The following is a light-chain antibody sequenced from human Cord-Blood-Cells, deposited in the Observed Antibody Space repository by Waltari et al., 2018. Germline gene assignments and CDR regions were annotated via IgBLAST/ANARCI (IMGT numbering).Light chain of an antibody. V-gene: IGKV1-17*03. J-gene: IGKJ1*01. Sequence: DIQMTQSPSAMSASVGDRVTITCRASHGISNYLALVQQKPGKVAKRLIYAASSLQSGVPSSFSGSGSEKEFTLTISRLTPEDFATYYCLQNNSYPGTFGQGTKVEIK. CDR1: HGISNY. CDR3: LQNNSYPGT. CDR2: AAS.